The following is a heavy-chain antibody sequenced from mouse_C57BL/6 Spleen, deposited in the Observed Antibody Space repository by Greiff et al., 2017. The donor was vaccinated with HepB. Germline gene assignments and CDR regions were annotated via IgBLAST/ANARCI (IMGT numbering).Heavy chain of an antibody. CDR2: ISSGSSTI. CDR3: ARWRTTVVFDY. Sequence: DVKLEESGGGLVKPGGSLKLSCAASGFTFSDYGMHWVRQAPEKGLEWVAYISSGSSTIYYADTVKGRFTISRDNAKNTLFLQRTSLRSEETAMYYCARWRTTVVFDYWGQGTTLTVSS. V-gene: IGHV5-17*01. J-gene: IGHJ2*01. CDR1: GFTFSDYG. D-gene: IGHD1-1*01.